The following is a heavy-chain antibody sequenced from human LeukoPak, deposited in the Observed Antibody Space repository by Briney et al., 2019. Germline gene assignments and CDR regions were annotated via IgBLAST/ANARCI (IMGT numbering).Heavy chain of an antibody. V-gene: IGHV3-30-3*01. CDR3: ARDRTRDGYNQGRVFDY. CDR1: GFTFSSYA. D-gene: IGHD5-24*01. J-gene: IGHJ4*02. Sequence: GGSLRLSCAASGFTFSSYAMHWVRQAPGKGLEWVAVISFDGSNKYYADSVKGRFTISRDNSKNTLFLQMNSLRGEDTAVYYCARDRTRDGYNQGRVFDYWGQGTLVTVSS. CDR2: ISFDGSNK.